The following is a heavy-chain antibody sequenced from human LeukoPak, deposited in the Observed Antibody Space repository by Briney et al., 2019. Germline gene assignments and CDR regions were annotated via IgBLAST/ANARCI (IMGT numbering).Heavy chain of an antibody. V-gene: IGHV4-34*01. CDR2: INHSGST. Sequence: PSETLSLTCTVSGGSISSYYWGWIRQPPGKGLEWIGEINHSGSTNYNPSLKSRVTISVDTSKNQFSLKLSSVTAADTAVYYCARREYSSSSEERYYFDYWGQGTLVTVSS. J-gene: IGHJ4*02. D-gene: IGHD6-6*01. CDR1: GGSISSYY. CDR3: ARREYSSSSEERYYFDY.